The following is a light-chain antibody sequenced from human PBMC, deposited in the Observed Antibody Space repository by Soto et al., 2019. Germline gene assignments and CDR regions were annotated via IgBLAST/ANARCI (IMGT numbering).Light chain of an antibody. Sequence: EIVMTQSPATLSVSPGERATLSCRASQSVSGNLAWYQQKPGQAPRLLIFGIYGASSRATGIPDRFSGSGSGTDFSLTISRLEPEDFAVYYCQQYGNSPETFGQGTKVDI. J-gene: IGKJ1*01. CDR1: QSVSGN. V-gene: IGKV3-20*01. CDR2: GAS. CDR3: QQYGNSPET.